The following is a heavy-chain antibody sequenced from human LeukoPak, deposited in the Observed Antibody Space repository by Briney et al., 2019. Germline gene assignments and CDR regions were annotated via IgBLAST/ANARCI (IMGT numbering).Heavy chain of an antibody. Sequence: SETLSLTCTVSGYSINSGYYWGWIRQPPGKGLEWIGSIYHSGGTYYNPSLKSRVTISVDTSKNQFSLKLSSVTAADTAVYYCARSYYYGSGGYYNSYNAFDIWGQGTMVTVSS. CDR3: ARSYYYGSGGYYNSYNAFDI. CDR1: GYSINSGYY. V-gene: IGHV4-38-2*02. D-gene: IGHD3-10*01. J-gene: IGHJ3*02. CDR2: IYHSGGT.